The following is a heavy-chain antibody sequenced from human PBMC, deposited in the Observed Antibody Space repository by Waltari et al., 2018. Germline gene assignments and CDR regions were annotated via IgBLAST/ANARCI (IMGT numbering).Heavy chain of an antibody. Sequence: QVQLQESGPGLVKPSETLSLTCTVSGGSISNYFWSWIRQPAGKGLEWIGRIYTSENTNYNPSLKSRVTISVDTSKNQFSLKLSSVTAADTAVYYCASRSAKSVDSDYWGQGTLVTVSS. CDR3: ASRSAKSVDSDY. V-gene: IGHV4-4*07. J-gene: IGHJ4*02. CDR1: GGSISNYF. CDR2: IYTSENT. D-gene: IGHD3-3*01.